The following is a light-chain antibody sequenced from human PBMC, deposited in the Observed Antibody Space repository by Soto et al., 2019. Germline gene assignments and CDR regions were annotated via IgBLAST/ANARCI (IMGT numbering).Light chain of an antibody. CDR2: GAS. CDR3: QQYGSSPFT. V-gene: IGKV3-20*01. J-gene: IGKJ3*01. CDR1: QSVSSSY. Sequence: ESVLTQSPGTLSMSPGERATLSCRASQSVSSSYSAWYQQKPGQAPRLLIYGASSRATSIPDRFSGSGSGADFTLTIRRLEPEDFAVYYCQQYGSSPFTFGPGTKVDIK.